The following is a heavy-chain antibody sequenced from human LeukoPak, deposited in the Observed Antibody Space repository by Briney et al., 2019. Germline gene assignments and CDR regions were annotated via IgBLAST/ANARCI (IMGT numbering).Heavy chain of an antibody. CDR1: GYTFTDYY. V-gene: IGHV1-2*02. CDR3: ARDPQVYCSSTSCYHGDY. Sequence: ASVKVSCKASGYTFTDYYMHWVRQAPGQGLEWMGWINPNSGGTNYAPRFQGRVTMTRDTSISTAYMELSRLRSDDTTVYYCARDPQVYCSSTSCYHGDYWGQGTLVTVSS. CDR2: INPNSGGT. J-gene: IGHJ4*02. D-gene: IGHD2-2*01.